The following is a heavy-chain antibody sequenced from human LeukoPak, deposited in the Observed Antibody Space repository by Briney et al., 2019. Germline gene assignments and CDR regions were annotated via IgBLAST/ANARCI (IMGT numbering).Heavy chain of an antibody. D-gene: IGHD6-19*01. Sequence: ASVKVSCTASGGTFSSYAISWVRQAPGQGLEWMGGIIPIFGTANYAQKFQGRVTITTDESTSTAYMELSSLRSEDTAVYYCARVQWLAPQYYFDYWGQGTLVTVSS. CDR1: GGTFSSYA. V-gene: IGHV1-69*05. CDR2: IIPIFGTA. J-gene: IGHJ4*02. CDR3: ARVQWLAPQYYFDY.